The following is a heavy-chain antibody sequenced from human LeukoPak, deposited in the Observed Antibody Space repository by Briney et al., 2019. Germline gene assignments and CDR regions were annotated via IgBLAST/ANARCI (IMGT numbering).Heavy chain of an antibody. J-gene: IGHJ6*02. CDR3: AREGIAVYGMDV. CDR1: GFTFSSYA. V-gene: IGHV3-30-3*01. CDR2: ISYDGSNK. Sequence: GGSLRLSCAASGFTFSSYAMHWVRQAPGKGLEWVAVISYDGSNKYYADSVKGRFTISRDNSKNTLYLQMNSLRAEDTVVYYCAREGIAVYGMDVWGQGTTVTVSS. D-gene: IGHD6-19*01.